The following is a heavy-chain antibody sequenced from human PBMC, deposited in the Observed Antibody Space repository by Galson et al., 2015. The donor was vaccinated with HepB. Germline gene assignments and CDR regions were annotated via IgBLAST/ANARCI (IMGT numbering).Heavy chain of an antibody. CDR1: GFTFSPYW. J-gene: IGHJ4*02. CDR3: ARSGYRGMGNSIDS. D-gene: IGHD5-12*01. CDR2: IKQDGSEK. Sequence: SLRLSCAASGFTFSPYWMTWVRQAPGKGLEWVANIKQDGSEKYYVDSVKGRFTISRDSAKNSLYLQMNSLRAEDTAVYYCARSGYRGMGNSIDSWGQGSLVTVSS. V-gene: IGHV3-7*03.